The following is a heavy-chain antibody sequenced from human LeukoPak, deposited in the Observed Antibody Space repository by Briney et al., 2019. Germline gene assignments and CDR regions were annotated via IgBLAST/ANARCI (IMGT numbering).Heavy chain of an antibody. CDR1: GGSISSSSYY. V-gene: IGHV4-39*01. Sequence: SETLSLTCTVSGGSISSSSYYWGWIRQPPGKGLEWIGSIYYNGSTYYNPSLKSRVTISVDTSKNQFSLKLSSVTAADTAVYYCARRIVVTRGFDYWGQGTLVTVSS. D-gene: IGHD4-23*01. CDR2: IYYNGST. CDR3: ARRIVVTRGFDY. J-gene: IGHJ4*02.